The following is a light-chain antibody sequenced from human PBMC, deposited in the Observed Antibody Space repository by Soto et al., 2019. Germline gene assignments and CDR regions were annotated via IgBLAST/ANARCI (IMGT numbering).Light chain of an antibody. J-gene: IGLJ2*01. V-gene: IGLV1-51*01. CDR2: DNN. CDR3: GTWDTSLSAVV. Sequence: QSVLTQPPSVSAAPGQKVTISCSGSSSNIGKNYVSWYQRLPGTAPKLLIYDNNERSSGIPDRFSGYKSGTSATLGIAGLQTGDEADYYCGTWDTSLSAVVFGGGTKVTV. CDR1: SSNIGKNY.